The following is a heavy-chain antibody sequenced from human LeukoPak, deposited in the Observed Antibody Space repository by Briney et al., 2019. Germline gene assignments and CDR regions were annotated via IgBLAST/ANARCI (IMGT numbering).Heavy chain of an antibody. J-gene: IGHJ4*02. Sequence: ASVKVSCKASGYTFTGYYMHWVRQAPGQGLEWMGWINPNSGGTNYAQKFQGRVTMTRDKAISTAYMELSRLRSDDTAVYYCAREEGDSSGYYGYWGQGTLVTVSS. CDR3: AREEGDSSGYYGY. D-gene: IGHD3-22*01. CDR1: GYTFTGYY. CDR2: INPNSGGT. V-gene: IGHV1-2*02.